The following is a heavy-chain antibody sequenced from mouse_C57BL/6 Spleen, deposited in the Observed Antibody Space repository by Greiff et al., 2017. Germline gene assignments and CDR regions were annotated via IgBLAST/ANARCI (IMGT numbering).Heavy chain of an antibody. D-gene: IGHD2-4*01. CDR1: GYTFPSSG. V-gene: IGHV1-81*01. J-gene: IGHJ3*01. CDR2: IYPRSGNT. Sequence: QVQLKESGAELARPGASVTLSCKASGYTFPSSGISWVKQRTGQGLEWIGEIYPRSGNTYYNEKFKGKATLAADKSSSTAYMELRSLTSEYSAVYFCARSGDYDGFAYWGQGTLVTVSA. CDR3: ARSGDYDGFAY.